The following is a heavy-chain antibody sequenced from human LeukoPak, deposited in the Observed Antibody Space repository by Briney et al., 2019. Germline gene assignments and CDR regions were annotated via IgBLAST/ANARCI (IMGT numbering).Heavy chain of an antibody. J-gene: IGHJ3*02. Sequence: GESLKISCKGSGYSFTSYWIGWVRQMPGKGLECMGIIDPSDSDTRYSTSFQGQVTISADKSISTAYLQWSSLRASDTAMYYCARPPQLGAFHIWGQGTMVTVSS. CDR1: GYSFTSYW. CDR3: ARPPQLGAFHI. D-gene: IGHD7-27*01. V-gene: IGHV5-51*01. CDR2: IDPSDSDT.